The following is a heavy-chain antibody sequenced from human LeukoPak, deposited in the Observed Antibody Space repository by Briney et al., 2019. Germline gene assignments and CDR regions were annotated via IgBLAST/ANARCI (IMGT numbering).Heavy chain of an antibody. CDR2: IQAKAYGGAT. V-gene: IGHV3-49*04. CDR3: TRAPHPRCSNSGCYLDY. D-gene: IGHD2-2*01. CDR1: GFTFGDYA. Sequence: KTGGSLRLSCSTSGFTFGDYAMSWVRQAPGKGLEWVGFIQAKAYGGATKYAASVNGRFSISRDDSQSIANLQMNDLKTEDTAVYYCTRAPHPRCSNSGCYLDYWGQGTLVTVSS. J-gene: IGHJ4*02.